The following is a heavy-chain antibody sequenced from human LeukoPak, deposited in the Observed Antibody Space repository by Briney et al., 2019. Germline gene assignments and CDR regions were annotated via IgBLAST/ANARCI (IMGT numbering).Heavy chain of an antibody. J-gene: IGHJ4*02. D-gene: IGHD5-12*01. CDR2: IIPIFGAA. CDR3: ARGGAATTFDY. CDR1: GGTFSSYA. V-gene: IGHV1-69*06. Sequence: GASVKVSCKASGGTFSSYAISWVRPAAGQGVEWMGGIIPIFGAANYPQTFQSTVRITACKATDTASMELSSLRSKDTAVYCCARGGAATTFDYWGQGTLVTVSA.